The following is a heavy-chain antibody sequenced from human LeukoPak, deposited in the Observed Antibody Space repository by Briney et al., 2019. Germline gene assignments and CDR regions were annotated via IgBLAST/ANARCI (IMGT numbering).Heavy chain of an antibody. J-gene: IGHJ3*02. D-gene: IGHD6-19*01. CDR3: ARELTTGGWYGDDAFDI. V-gene: IGHV4-4*07. Sequence: SETLSLTCTVSGGSISSFYWSWIRQPAGKGLEWIGRIYSSGSTNYNPSLKSRVTMSVDTSKNQFSLKLSSVTAADTAVYYCARELTTGGWYGDDAFDIWGQGTMVTVSS. CDR1: GGSISSFY. CDR2: IYSSGST.